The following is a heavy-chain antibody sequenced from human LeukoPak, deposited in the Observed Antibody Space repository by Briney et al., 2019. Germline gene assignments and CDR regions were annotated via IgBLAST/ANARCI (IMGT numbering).Heavy chain of an antibody. J-gene: IGHJ5*02. V-gene: IGHV4-61*05. Sequence: SETLSLTCTVSGGSISSSSYYWGWIRQPPGKGLEWIGYIYYSGSTNYNPSLKSRVTISVDTSKNQFSLKLSSVTAADTAVYYCARVVPYDYVWGSPWFDPWGQGTLVTVSS. CDR1: GGSISSSSYY. CDR2: IYYSGST. CDR3: ARVVPYDYVWGSPWFDP. D-gene: IGHD3-16*01.